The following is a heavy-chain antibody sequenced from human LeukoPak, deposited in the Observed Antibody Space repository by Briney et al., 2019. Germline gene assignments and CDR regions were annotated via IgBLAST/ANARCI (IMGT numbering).Heavy chain of an antibody. Sequence: SETLSLTCTVSGGSISSSSYSWTWIRQPPGKGLEWIGSIHYDGNTYYNPSLKSRVTISVDTSKNQFSLKLSSVTAADTAVYYCARGAPDYGGNSGAADYWGQGTLVTVSS. V-gene: IGHV4-39*07. CDR1: GGSISSSSYS. CDR2: IHYDGNT. D-gene: IGHD4-23*01. J-gene: IGHJ4*02. CDR3: ARGAPDYGGNSGAADY.